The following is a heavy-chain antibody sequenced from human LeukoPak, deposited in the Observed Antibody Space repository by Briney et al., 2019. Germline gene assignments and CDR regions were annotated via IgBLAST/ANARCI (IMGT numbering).Heavy chain of an antibody. CDR2: IYYSGST. V-gene: IGHV4-59*01. J-gene: IGHJ4*02. D-gene: IGHD6-19*01. CDR3: ARFSRSGWWFDY. Sequence: SETLSLTCTVSGGSISSYNWSWVRQPPGKGLEWIGYIYYSGSTNYNPSLKSRVTISVDPSKNQFSLKLSSVTAADPAVYYCARFSRSGWWFDYWGQGTQVTVSS. CDR1: GGSISSYN.